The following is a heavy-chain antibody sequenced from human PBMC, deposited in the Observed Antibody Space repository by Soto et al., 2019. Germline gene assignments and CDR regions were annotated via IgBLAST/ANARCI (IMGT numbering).Heavy chain of an antibody. V-gene: IGHV4-39*01. Sequence: SETLSLTCTVSGGYISSSSYYWGWIRQPPGKGLEWIGSIYYSGSTYYNPSLKSRVTISVDTSKNQFSLKLSSVTAADTAVYYCARQVVVAATPFDYWGQGTLVTVSS. J-gene: IGHJ4*02. D-gene: IGHD2-15*01. CDR2: IYYSGST. CDR3: ARQVVVAATPFDY. CDR1: GGYISSSSYY.